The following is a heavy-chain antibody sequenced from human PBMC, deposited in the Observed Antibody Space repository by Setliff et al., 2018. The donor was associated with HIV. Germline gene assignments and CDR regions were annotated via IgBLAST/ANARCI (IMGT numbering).Heavy chain of an antibody. J-gene: IGHJ4*02. Sequence: GASVKVSCKASGYTFSSYAIYWVRQAPGQGLEWMGGIIPFFRTTNYAQKFQGRVTVTADISTSTAYMELRSLRSDDTAVYYCARDKTGDLWYFDSWGQGTLVTVSS. D-gene: IGHD7-27*01. CDR3: ARDKTGDLWYFDS. CDR1: GYTFSSYA. CDR2: IIPFFRTT. V-gene: IGHV1-69*06.